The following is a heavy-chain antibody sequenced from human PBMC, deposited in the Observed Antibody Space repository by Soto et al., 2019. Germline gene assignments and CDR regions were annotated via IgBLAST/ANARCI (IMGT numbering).Heavy chain of an antibody. CDR1: GCTFSSYA. D-gene: IGHD2-2*01. CDR3: ARGAVGYCISTSCTRLHYYYGMDV. V-gene: IGHV1-69*12. CDR2: IIPIFGTA. Sequence: QVQLLQSGAEVKKPGSSVKVSCKASGCTFSSYAISWVRQAPGHGLEWMGGIIPIFGTAKYAQKFQGRVTITADESTSTAYMELISLRSEETAVYYCARGAVGYCISTSCTRLHYYYGMDVWGQGTTVTVSS. J-gene: IGHJ6*02.